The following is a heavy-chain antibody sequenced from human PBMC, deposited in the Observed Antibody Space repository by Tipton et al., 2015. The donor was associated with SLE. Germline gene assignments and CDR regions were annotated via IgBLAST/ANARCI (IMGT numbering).Heavy chain of an antibody. V-gene: IGHV3-66*01. CDR1: GFTVSSSF. D-gene: IGHD2/OR15-2a*01. J-gene: IGHJ4*02. CDR2: IYTGGGT. CDR3: AKTHRVLTPASYFFGL. Sequence: SLRLSCAASGFTVSSSFISWVRQAPGKGLEWISVIYTGGGTYYADSVKGRFTISRDDSRDTLYLQMTSLNSDDSGLYYCAKTHRVLTPASYFFGLWGQGALVTVSS.